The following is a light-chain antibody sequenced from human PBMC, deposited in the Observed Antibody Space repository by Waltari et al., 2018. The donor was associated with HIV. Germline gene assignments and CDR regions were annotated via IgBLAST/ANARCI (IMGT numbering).Light chain of an antibody. V-gene: IGLV7-46*01. Sequence: LTCCPGGTVTVTCSSVTGSVSRNPYAHWIQLKPGQPPRALIYDPEKRHPWPRRFAGSLLGGRAALMLAGALPEDEADYYCLLSYSGVRVFGGGTKLTV. CDR3: LLSYSGVRV. J-gene: IGLJ3*02. CDR1: TGSVSRNPY. CDR2: DPE.